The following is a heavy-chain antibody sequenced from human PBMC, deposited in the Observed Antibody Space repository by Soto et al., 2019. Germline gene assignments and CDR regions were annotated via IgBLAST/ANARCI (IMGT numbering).Heavy chain of an antibody. CDR3: ARVKSGIVVVPDAMGVRWFDP. J-gene: IGHJ5*02. D-gene: IGHD2-2*01. V-gene: IGHV4-4*02. Sequence: PSETLSLTCAVSGGSISSSNWWSWVRQPPGKGLEWIGEIYHSGSTNYNPSLKSRVTISVDKSKNQFSLKLSSVTAADTAVYYCARVKSGIVVVPDAMGVRWFDPWGQGTLVTVSS. CDR2: IYHSGST. CDR1: GGSISSSNW.